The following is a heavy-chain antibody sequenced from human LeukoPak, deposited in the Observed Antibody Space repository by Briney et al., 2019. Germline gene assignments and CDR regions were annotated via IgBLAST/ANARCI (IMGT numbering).Heavy chain of an antibody. CDR3: ARDWFHAIDY. Sequence: HPGGSLRLSCVASEFIFSSYEMNWVRQAPGEGLVWVSRIRSDGSGTRYAESVKGRFTISRDNAKNTLYLQMNSLRAEDTAVYYCARDWFHAIDYWGQGTLVTVSS. D-gene: IGHD2/OR15-2a*01. CDR1: EFIFSSYE. V-gene: IGHV3-74*01. J-gene: IGHJ4*02. CDR2: IRSDGSGT.